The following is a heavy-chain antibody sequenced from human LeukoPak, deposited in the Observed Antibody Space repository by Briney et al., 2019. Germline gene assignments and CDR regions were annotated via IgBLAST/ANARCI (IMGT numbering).Heavy chain of an antibody. Sequence: GGSLRLSCAASGFIFSSKGMLWVRQAPGKGLEWVAFIRSDGSNTYYADSVKGRFTISRDNSKNTLYLQMNSLRAEDTAVYYCAKDHGRFFSSSSEFDYWGQGTLVTVSS. CDR2: IRSDGSNT. CDR1: GFIFSSKG. V-gene: IGHV3-30*02. D-gene: IGHD6-6*01. J-gene: IGHJ4*02. CDR3: AKDHGRFFSSSSEFDY.